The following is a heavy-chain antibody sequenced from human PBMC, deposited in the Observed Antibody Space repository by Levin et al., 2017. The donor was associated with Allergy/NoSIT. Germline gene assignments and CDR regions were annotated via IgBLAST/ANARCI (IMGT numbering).Heavy chain of an antibody. CDR3: TPLHYYDSTRFDY. Sequence: GESLKISCAASGFTFSNAWMSWVRQAPGKGLEWVGRIKSKTDGGTTDYAAPVKGRFTISRDDSKNTLYLQMNSLKTEDTAVYYCTPLHYYDSTRFDYWGQGTLVTVSS. D-gene: IGHD3-22*01. CDR1: GFTFSNAW. J-gene: IGHJ4*02. CDR2: IKSKTDGGTT. V-gene: IGHV3-15*01.